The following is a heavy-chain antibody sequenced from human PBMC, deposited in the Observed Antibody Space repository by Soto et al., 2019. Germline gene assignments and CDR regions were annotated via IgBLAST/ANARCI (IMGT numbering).Heavy chain of an antibody. CDR1: GGTFSIYT. V-gene: IGHV1-69*04. Sequence: QVQLVQSGSEVKKPGSSVRVSCKTSGGTFSIYTISWVRQASGQGLEWMGRVLPFLDITSYSQSFQGRVTITADRSTTTAYMELSSLRSEDTAVYYCARDRDNSNWPNFDSWGQGTLVTVSS. CDR3: ARDRDNSNWPNFDS. J-gene: IGHJ4*02. CDR2: VLPFLDIT. D-gene: IGHD6-13*01.